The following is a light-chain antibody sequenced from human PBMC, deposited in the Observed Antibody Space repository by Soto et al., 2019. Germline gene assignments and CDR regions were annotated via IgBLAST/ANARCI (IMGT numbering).Light chain of an antibody. CDR2: GAS. CDR1: QSVSSSY. CDR3: QQFGSSSWT. Sequence: ESVLTQSPGTLSLSPGEKATHSCRASQSVSSSYFAWYQQKPGQAPRLLIYGASSRATGIPDRFSGSGSGTDFTLTVSRLEPEDFAVYYCQQFGSSSWTFGQGTKVEIK. V-gene: IGKV3-20*01. J-gene: IGKJ1*01.